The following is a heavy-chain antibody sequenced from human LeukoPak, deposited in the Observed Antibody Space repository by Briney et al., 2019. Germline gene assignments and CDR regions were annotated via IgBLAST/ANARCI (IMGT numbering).Heavy chain of an antibody. V-gene: IGHV1-69*13. J-gene: IGHJ5*02. Sequence: ASVKVSCKASGGTFSSYAISWVRQAPGQGLEWMGGIIPIFGTANYAQKFQGRVTITADESTSTAYMELSSLRSEDTAVYYCASETYYYGSGSYSLYNWFDPWGQGTLVTVSS. CDR3: ASETYYYGSGSYSLYNWFDP. CDR1: GGTFSSYA. CDR2: IIPIFGTA. D-gene: IGHD3-10*01.